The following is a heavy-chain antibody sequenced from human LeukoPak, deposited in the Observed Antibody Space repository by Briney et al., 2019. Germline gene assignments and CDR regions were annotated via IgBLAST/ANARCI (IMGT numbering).Heavy chain of an antibody. Sequence: ASVKVSCKASGYTFTSYGISWVRQAPGQGLEWMGWISAYNGNTNYAQKLQGRVTMTTDTSTSTAYMELRSLRSDDTAVYYCARAELRFLEWSSEYYMDVWGKGTTVTVSS. CDR3: ARAELRFLEWSSEYYMDV. CDR1: GYTFTSYG. J-gene: IGHJ6*03. V-gene: IGHV1-18*01. D-gene: IGHD3-3*01. CDR2: ISAYNGNT.